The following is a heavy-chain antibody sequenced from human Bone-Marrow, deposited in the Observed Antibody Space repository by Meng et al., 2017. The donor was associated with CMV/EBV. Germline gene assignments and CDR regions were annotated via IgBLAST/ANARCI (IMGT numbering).Heavy chain of an antibody. Sequence: GSLRLSCTVSGGPISSYYWSWIRQPPGKGLEWIGYIYYSGSTNYNPSLKSRVTISVDTSKNQFSLKLSSVTAADTAVYYCARVSYDFWSGYLFDYWGQGTLVTVSS. CDR1: GGPISSYY. J-gene: IGHJ4*02. CDR2: IYYSGST. CDR3: ARVSYDFWSGYLFDY. V-gene: IGHV4-59*01. D-gene: IGHD3-3*01.